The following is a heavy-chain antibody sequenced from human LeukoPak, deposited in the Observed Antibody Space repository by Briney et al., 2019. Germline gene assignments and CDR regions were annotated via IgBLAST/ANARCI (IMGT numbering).Heavy chain of an antibody. CDR1: GFAFSSYD. V-gene: IGHV3-48*04. CDR3: ARLRYYGMDV. Sequence: GGSLRLSCAASGFAFSSYDMSWVRQAPGKGLEWVSYTSSSSSTIYYADSVKSRFTISRDNAKNSLYLQMNSLRAEDTAVYYCARLRYYGMDVWGQGTTVAVSS. J-gene: IGHJ6*02. CDR2: TSSSSSTI.